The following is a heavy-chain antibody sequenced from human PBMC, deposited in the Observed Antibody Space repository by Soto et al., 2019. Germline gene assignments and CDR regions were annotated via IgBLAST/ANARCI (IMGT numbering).Heavy chain of an antibody. D-gene: IGHD3-3*01. J-gene: IGHJ6*02. V-gene: IGHV1-18*04. CDR3: ARDPWGIYDFGRSYDYGGMDV. Sequence: VQLVQSGAEVKKPGASVKVSCKASGYTFTSYGISWVRQAPGQGLEWVGWISAYNGNTNYAQKIQGRVTRTTNTATSTAHMELRSLRSDDTAVYYCARDPWGIYDFGRSYDYGGMDVVGQGPTVIVSS. CDR2: ISAYNGNT. CDR1: GYTFTSYG.